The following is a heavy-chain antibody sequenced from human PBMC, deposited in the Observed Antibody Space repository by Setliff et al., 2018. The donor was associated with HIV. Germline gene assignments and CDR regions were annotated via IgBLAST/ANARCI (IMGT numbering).Heavy chain of an antibody. Sequence: ETLSLTCAVYGGSFSGYYWSWIRQPPGKGLEWIGEINHSGSTNYNPSLKSRVTISVDTSKNQFSLKLSSVTAADTAVYYCARGIAAAGTNYWGQGTLVTVSS. CDR1: GGSFSGYY. CDR2: INHSGST. V-gene: IGHV4-34*01. J-gene: IGHJ4*02. D-gene: IGHD6-13*01. CDR3: ARGIAAAGTNY.